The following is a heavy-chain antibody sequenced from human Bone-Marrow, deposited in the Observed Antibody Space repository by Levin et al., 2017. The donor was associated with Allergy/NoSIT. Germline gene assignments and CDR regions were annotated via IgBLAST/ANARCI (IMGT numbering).Heavy chain of an antibody. CDR1: GGSIRNYY. D-gene: IGHD2-8*01. V-gene: IGHV4-59*01. J-gene: IGHJ4*02. CDR2: VHYSGIT. Sequence: SETLSLTCTLSGGSIRNYYWNWIRQPPGKGLEWIGNVHYSGITNYNPSLESRVTISGDTSKNQFSLSLRSVTTADTDVYYCARATYGTNSADSWGRGTLVTVSA. CDR3: ARATYGTNSADS.